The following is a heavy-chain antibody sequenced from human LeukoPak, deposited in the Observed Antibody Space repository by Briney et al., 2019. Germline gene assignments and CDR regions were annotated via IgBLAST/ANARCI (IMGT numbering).Heavy chain of an antibody. V-gene: IGHV3-21*01. CDR2: ISSSSSYI. Sequence: NPGGSLRLSCAASGFTFSSYSMNWVRQAPGKGLEWVSSISSSSSYIYYADSVKGRFTISRDNAKNSLYLQMNSLRAEDTAVYYCARTPEGLVYYYGMDVWGQGTTVTVSS. CDR3: ARTPEGLVYYYGMDV. D-gene: IGHD6-6*01. CDR1: GFTFSSYS. J-gene: IGHJ6*02.